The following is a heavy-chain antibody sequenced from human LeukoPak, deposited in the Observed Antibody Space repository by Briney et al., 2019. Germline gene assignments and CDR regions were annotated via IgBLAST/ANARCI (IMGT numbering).Heavy chain of an antibody. V-gene: IGHV1-3*01. CDR1: GYTFSRDT. CDR3: ARDACQHHDY. Sequence: ASVKLSCEASGYTFSRDTMHWMRHAPGQKFEWMGWINADNGITKYSQKFQGRVTINRDTSASTAYMELSSLRSEDTAVYYCARDACQHHDYWGQGTLVTVSS. J-gene: IGHJ4*02. CDR2: INADNGIT.